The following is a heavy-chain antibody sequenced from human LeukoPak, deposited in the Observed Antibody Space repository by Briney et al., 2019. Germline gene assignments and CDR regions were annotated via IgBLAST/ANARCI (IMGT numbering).Heavy chain of an antibody. Sequence: SETLSLTCAVSGYSISSGYYWGWIRQPPGKGLEWIGSIYHSGSTYYNPSLKSRVTISVDTSKNQFSLKLSSVTAADTAVYYCASTTAAAGNLDDYWGQGTLVTVSS. CDR2: IYHSGST. V-gene: IGHV4-38-2*01. CDR3: ASTTAAAGNLDDY. J-gene: IGHJ4*02. D-gene: IGHD6-13*01. CDR1: GYSISSGYY.